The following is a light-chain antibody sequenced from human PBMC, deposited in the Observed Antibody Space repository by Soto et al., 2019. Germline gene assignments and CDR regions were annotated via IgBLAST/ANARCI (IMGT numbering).Light chain of an antibody. J-gene: IGKJ1*01. CDR3: QQSYSTPWT. V-gene: IGKV1-39*01. CDR1: QGIRSA. Sequence: PSSLYASGGDRVTITCRASQGIRSALGWYQQKPGKVPKLLIYAASTLQSGVPSRFSGSGSGTDFTLTISSLQPEDFATYYCQQSYSTPWTFGQGTKVDVK. CDR2: AAS.